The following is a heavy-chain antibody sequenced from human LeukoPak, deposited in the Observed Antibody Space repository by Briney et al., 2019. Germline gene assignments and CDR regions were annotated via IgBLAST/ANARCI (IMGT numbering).Heavy chain of an antibody. CDR1: GFTFSSYG. CDR2: IRYDGSNK. V-gene: IGHV3-30*02. J-gene: IGHJ4*02. D-gene: IGHD3-10*01. CDR3: AKDHITMVRGVTYLLHDY. Sequence: PGGSLRLSCAASGFTFSSYGMHWVRQAPGKGLEWVAFIRYDGSNKYYADSVKGRFTISRDNSKNTLYLQMNSLRAEDTAVYYCAKDHITMVRGVTYLLHDYWGQGTLVTVSS.